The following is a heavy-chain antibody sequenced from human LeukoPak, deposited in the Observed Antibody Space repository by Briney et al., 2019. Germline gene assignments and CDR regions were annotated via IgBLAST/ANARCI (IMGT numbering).Heavy chain of an antibody. Sequence: GGSLRLSCAAPGSSFSSYSMNWVRQAPGKGLEWVSSISSSSSYIYYADSVKGRFTISRDNAKNSLYLQMNSLRAEDTAVYYCARDSVPYYDYVWGSYRVTAFDIWGQGTMVTVSS. CDR3: ARDSVPYYDYVWGSYRVTAFDI. CDR1: GSSFSSYS. CDR2: ISSSSSYI. V-gene: IGHV3-21*01. D-gene: IGHD3-16*02. J-gene: IGHJ3*02.